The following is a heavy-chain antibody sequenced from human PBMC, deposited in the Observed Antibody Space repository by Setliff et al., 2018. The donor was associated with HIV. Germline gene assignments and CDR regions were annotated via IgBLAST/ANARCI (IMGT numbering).Heavy chain of an antibody. Sequence: VSVKVSCKVSGHTLTELSMHWVRQAPGKGLEWMGGFDPEKSEKIYAQKLQGRVTMTEDTSTDTAYMELRSLRSEDTAVYYCATHRWYSGSYLRDYWGQGTLVTVSS. CDR3: ATHRWYSGSYLRDY. D-gene: IGHD1-26*01. CDR1: GHTLTELS. V-gene: IGHV1-24*01. J-gene: IGHJ4*02. CDR2: FDPEKSEK.